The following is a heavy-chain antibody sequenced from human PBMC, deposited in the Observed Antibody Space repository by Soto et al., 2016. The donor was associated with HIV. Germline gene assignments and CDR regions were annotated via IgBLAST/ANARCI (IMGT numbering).Heavy chain of an antibody. CDR1: GFTFSSYW. J-gene: IGHJ4*02. CDR2: INSDGSST. Sequence: EVQLVESGGGLVQPGGSLRLSCAASGFTFSSYWMHWVRQAPGKGLVWVSRINSDGSSTSYADSVKGRFTISRDNAKNTLYLQMNSLRAEDTAVYYCAREYCTGGVCAHFDYWGQGTLVTVSS. D-gene: IGHD2-8*02. V-gene: IGHV3-74*01. CDR3: AREYCTGGVCAHFDY.